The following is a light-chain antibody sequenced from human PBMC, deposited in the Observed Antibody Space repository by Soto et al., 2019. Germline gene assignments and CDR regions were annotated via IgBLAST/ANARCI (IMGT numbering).Light chain of an antibody. CDR1: NIRTKS. J-gene: IGLJ1*01. CDR3: QVWDFSRDHGV. V-gene: IGLV3-21*04. Sequence: SYELTQPPSVSVAPGKTARITCGGNNIRTKSVHWYQQKPGQAPVLVIYYDSDRPSGIPERFSGSNSGNTATLTISRVEAGDEADYYWQVWDFSRDHGVFGTGTKLTVL. CDR2: YDS.